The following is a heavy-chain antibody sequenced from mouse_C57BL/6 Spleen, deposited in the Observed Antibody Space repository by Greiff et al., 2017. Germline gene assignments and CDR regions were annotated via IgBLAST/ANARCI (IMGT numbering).Heavy chain of an antibody. CDR2: ISSGSSTI. J-gene: IGHJ4*01. CDR1: GFTFSDYG. Sequence: EVQRVESGGGLVKPGGSLKLSCAASGFTFSDYGMHWVRQAPEKGLEWVAYISSGSSTIYYADTVKGRFTISRDNAKNTLFLQMTSLRSEDTAMYYCASPDYGSSWDYAMDYWGQGTSVTVSS. V-gene: IGHV5-17*01. CDR3: ASPDYGSSWDYAMDY. D-gene: IGHD1-1*01.